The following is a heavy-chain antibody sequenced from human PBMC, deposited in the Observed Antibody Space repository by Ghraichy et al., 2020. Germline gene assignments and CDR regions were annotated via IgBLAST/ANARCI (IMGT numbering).Heavy chain of an antibody. V-gene: IGHV1-18*04. J-gene: IGHJ5*01. CDR1: GYTFSSFG. D-gene: IGHD3-3*01. Sequence: ASVKVSCQTSGYTFSSFGITWVRQAPGQWLEWMGWISGYNGHSLYAQKFQGRLTMTTDTSTTTAYMELRSLRSDDTAVYYCARDKLMRGEVSYFDSWGQGTLVTVSS. CDR3: ARDKLMRGEVSYFDS. CDR2: ISGYNGHS.